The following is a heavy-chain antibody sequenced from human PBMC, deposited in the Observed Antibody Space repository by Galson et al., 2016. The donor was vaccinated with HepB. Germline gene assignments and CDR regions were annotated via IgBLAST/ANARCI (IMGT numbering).Heavy chain of an antibody. V-gene: IGHV3-7*03. J-gene: IGHJ4*02. CDR3: VRNGGNHDILTGYYNLFYFDN. CDR2: IKQDASEG. D-gene: IGHD3-9*01. CDR1: GFTFRSFW. Sequence: SLRLSCAMSGFTFRSFWVSWVRQTPGKGLEWVATIKQDASEGDYVDSVRGRFTISRDNAKNSLYLQMNSLRVDDTAVYYCVRNGGNHDILTGYYNLFYFDNGGQGTLVTVSS.